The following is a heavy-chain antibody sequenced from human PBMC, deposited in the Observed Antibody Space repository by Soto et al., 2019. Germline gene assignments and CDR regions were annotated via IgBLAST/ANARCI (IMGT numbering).Heavy chain of an antibody. CDR2: ISYTSTTI. J-gene: IGHJ4*02. V-gene: IGHV3-48*03. Sequence: EVHLVASGGDLVPPGGSLRLSCAVSGLTFSTDEMNWVRQAPGKGLEWLAYISYTSTTIKYADSVKGRFAVSRDNAKKSLYLQMNNLRVDDTTIYYCVREGGSLAFDSWGQGTLVTVSS. CDR1: GLTFSTDE. CDR3: VREGGSLAFDS. D-gene: IGHD1-1*01.